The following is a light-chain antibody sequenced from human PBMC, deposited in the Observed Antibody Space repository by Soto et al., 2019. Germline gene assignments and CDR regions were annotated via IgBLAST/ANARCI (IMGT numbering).Light chain of an antibody. CDR2: GAS. CDR3: QQYDDWPET. V-gene: IGKV3-15*01. CDR1: QNVRSN. Sequence: EIVVKKSPATLSVSPGERATLSCRASQNVRSNLAWYQQKPGQAPRLLIYGASTRATGIPARFSGRGSGTEFILTICSLQSEDFAVYYRQQYDDWPETFGQGTKVDI. J-gene: IGKJ1*01.